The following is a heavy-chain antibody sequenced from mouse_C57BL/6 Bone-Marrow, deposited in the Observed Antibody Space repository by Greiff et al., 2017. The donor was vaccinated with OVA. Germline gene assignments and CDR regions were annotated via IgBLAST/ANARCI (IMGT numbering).Heavy chain of an antibody. CDR1: GYTFTSYW. CDR3: AREGTGTEFFAY. CDR2: IDPSDSET. V-gene: IGHV1-52*01. J-gene: IGHJ3*01. Sequence: VQLQQPGAELVRPGSSVKLSCKASGYTFTSYWMHWVKQRPIQGLEWIGNIDPSDSETHYNQKFKDKATLTVDKSSSTAYMQLSSLTSEDSAVYYCAREGTGTEFFAYWGQGTLVTVSA. D-gene: IGHD4-1*01.